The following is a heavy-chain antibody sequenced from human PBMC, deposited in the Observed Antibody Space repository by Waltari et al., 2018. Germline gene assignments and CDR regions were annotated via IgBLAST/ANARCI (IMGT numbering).Heavy chain of an antibody. CDR2: IIPIFGTA. V-gene: IGHV1-69*13. J-gene: IGHJ4*02. Sequence: QVQLVQSGAEVKKPGSSVKVSCKASGGTFSSYASSWVLQAPGQGLEWMGGIIPIFGTANYAQKFQGRVTITADESTSTAYMELSSLRSEDTAVYYCARGEVQGVIAYYFDYWGQGTLVTVSS. D-gene: IGHD3-16*02. CDR3: ARGEVQGVIAYYFDY. CDR1: GGTFSSYA.